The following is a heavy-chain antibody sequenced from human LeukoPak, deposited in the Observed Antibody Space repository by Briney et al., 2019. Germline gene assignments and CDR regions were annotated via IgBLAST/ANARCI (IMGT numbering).Heavy chain of an antibody. D-gene: IGHD3-22*01. Sequence: TGGSLRLSCAASGFPLGSYAMSWVRQAPGKGLEWVSTVSGTGETTYYADSVKGRFNISRDNSKNTLYLQMNSLRPDDTAIHYCAKGHPNYYDNSGYDYWGQGTLVTVSS. J-gene: IGHJ4*02. CDR2: VSGTGETT. CDR3: AKGHPNYYDNSGYDY. CDR1: GFPLGSYA. V-gene: IGHV3-23*01.